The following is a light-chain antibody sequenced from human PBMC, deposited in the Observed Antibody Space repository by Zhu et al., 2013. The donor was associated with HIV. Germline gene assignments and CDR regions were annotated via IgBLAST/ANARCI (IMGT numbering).Light chain of an antibody. CDR2: GAS. V-gene: IGKV3-20*01. J-gene: IGKJ4*01. CDR1: QRVSSTY. CDR3: QQYGKSPLT. Sequence: IVLTQSPGTLSLSPGDRVTLSCRASQRVSSTYVAWYQQKPGQAPRLLIHGASTRATGIADRFSGSGSGTDFTLSISRLEPEDFAVYYCQQYGKSPLTFGGGTTVEIK.